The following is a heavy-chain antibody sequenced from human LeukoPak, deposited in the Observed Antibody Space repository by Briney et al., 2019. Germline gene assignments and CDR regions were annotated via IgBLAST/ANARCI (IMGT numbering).Heavy chain of an antibody. CDR3: ARDSYYSDSSGYYYRGGFDP. D-gene: IGHD3-22*01. J-gene: IGHJ5*02. V-gene: IGHV3-48*03. CDR2: ISSSGSII. Sequence: GGSLRLSCAASGFTFSSYEMNWVRQAPGKGLEWVSYISSSGSIIYYADSVKGRFTISRDNAKNSLYLQMNSLRAEDTAVYYCARDSYYSDSSGYYYRGGFDPWGQGTPVIVSS. CDR1: GFTFSSYE.